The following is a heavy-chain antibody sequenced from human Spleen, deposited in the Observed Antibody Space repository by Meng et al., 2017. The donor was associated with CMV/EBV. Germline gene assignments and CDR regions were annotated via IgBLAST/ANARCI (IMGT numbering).Heavy chain of an antibody. Sequence: ASVKVSCKASGYTFTSYYMHWVRQAPGQGLEWMGIINPSGGSTSYAQKFQGRVTMTRDTSIRTAYLELRSLRSDDTAVYYCARDGPTFTAILGVVSSLDVWGQGTTVTVSS. J-gene: IGHJ6*02. CDR3: ARDGPTFTAILGVVSSLDV. CDR2: INPSGGST. D-gene: IGHD3-3*01. CDR1: GYTFTSYY. V-gene: IGHV1-46*01.